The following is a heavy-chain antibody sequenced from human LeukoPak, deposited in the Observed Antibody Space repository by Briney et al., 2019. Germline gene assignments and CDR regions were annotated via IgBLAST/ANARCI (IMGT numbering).Heavy chain of an antibody. J-gene: IGHJ5*02. V-gene: IGHV3-23*01. CDR1: GFTFSSYA. D-gene: IGHD6-19*01. CDR2: FSGSGGST. Sequence: GGSLRLSCAASGFTFSSYAMSWVRQAPGKGLEWVSAFSGSGGSTYYADSVKGRFTISRDNSKNTLYLQMNSLRAEDTAVYYCAKEGSGWYLPGWFDPWGQGTLVTVSS. CDR3: AKEGSGWYLPGWFDP.